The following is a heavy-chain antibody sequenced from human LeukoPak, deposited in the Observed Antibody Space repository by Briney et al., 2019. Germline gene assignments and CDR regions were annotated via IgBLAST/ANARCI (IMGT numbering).Heavy chain of an antibody. CDR1: GFTFSSYA. V-gene: IGHV3-74*01. CDR2: INSDGSIT. CDR3: ARDAVDTANAV. J-gene: IGHJ6*02. D-gene: IGHD5-18*01. Sequence: GGSLRLSCAASGFTFSSYAMHWVRQAPGKGLVWVSHINSDGSITSYADSVKGRFTISRDNAKNTLYLQMNSLRAEDTAVYYCARDAVDTANAVWGQGTTVTVSS.